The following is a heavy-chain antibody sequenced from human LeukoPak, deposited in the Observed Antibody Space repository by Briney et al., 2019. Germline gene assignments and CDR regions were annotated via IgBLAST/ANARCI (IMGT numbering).Heavy chain of an antibody. CDR2: ISGSGGST. J-gene: IGHJ1*01. V-gene: IGHV3-23*01. CDR3: ALTHYYDGNGYYSGHFRH. Sequence: GGSLRLSCAASGFTFSRYAMSWVRQAPGKGLEWVSVISGSGGSTYHADSVKGRFVLSRDNSKNPLNLQMNRLRAEDTAVYYCALTHYYDGNGYYSGHFRHWGQGTLVTVSS. D-gene: IGHD3-22*01. CDR1: GFTFSRYA.